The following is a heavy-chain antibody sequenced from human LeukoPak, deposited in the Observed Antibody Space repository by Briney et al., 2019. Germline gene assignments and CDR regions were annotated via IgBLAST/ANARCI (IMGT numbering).Heavy chain of an antibody. CDR1: GGSFSGYY. CDR3: AVDYYGSGSHDY. CDR2: INHSGST. V-gene: IGHV4-34*01. Sequence: SETLSVTCAVYGGSFSGYYWSWIRQPPGKGLEWIGEINHSGSTNYNPSLKSRVTISVDTSKNQFSLKLRSVTAADTAVYYCAVDYYGSGSHDYWGQGTLVTVSS. J-gene: IGHJ4*02. D-gene: IGHD3-10*01.